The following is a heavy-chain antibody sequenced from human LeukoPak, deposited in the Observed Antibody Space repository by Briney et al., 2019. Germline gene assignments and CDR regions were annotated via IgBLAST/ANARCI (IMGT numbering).Heavy chain of an antibody. J-gene: IGHJ4*02. V-gene: IGHV3-23*01. D-gene: IGHD3-22*01. CDR2: ISGSGGST. Sequence: PGGSLRLSCEASGFTFSSYAMSWVRQAPGKGLEWVSVISGSGGSTYYADSVKGRITISRDNSKNTLYLQMNSLRAEDTALYYCAQNKNYYDNSGYINWGQGTLVTVSS. CDR1: GFTFSSYA. CDR3: AQNKNYYDNSGYIN.